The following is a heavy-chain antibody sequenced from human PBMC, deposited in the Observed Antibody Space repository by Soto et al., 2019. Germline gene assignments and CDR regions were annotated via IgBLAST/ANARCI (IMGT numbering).Heavy chain of an antibody. V-gene: IGHV4-59*01. CDR1: GGSISSYY. CDR3: AGTDYYDSSGSFDP. J-gene: IGHJ5*02. Sequence: PSETLSLTCTVSGGSISSYYWSWIRQPPGKGLEWIGYIYYSGSTNSNPSLKSRVTISVDTSKNQFSLKLSSVTAADTAVHYCAGTDYYDSSGSFDPWGQGTLVTVSS. CDR2: IYYSGST. D-gene: IGHD3-22*01.